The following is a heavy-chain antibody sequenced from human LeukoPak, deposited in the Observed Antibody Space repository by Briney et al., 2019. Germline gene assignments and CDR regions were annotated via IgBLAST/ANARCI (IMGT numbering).Heavy chain of an antibody. CDR1: GGTFSSYA. CDR2: IIPIFGTA. CDR3: ARDSGSYLSKPDDYYGMDV. J-gene: IGHJ6*02. D-gene: IGHD3-10*01. V-gene: IGHV1-69*13. Sequence: SVKVSCKASGGTFSSYAISWVRQAPGQGLEWMGGIIPIFGTANYAQKFQGRVTITADESTSTAYMELSSLRSEDTAVYYCARDSGSYLSKPDDYYGMDVWGQGTTVTVSS.